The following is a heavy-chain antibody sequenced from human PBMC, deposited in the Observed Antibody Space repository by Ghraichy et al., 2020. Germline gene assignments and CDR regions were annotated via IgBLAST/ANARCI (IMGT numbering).Heavy chain of an antibody. Sequence: SETLSLTCTVSGGSIGISSHYWGWIRQPPGKGLEWIGSVYYTGSTFYNPSLKSRVTVSGDTSQNQFSLKLSSVTAADTAVYYCARSAGSGTYWDFDYWGHGTLVTVSS. CDR3: ARSAGSGTYWDFDY. J-gene: IGHJ4*01. CDR1: GGSIGISSHY. D-gene: IGHD3-10*01. CDR2: VYYTGST. V-gene: IGHV4-39*01.